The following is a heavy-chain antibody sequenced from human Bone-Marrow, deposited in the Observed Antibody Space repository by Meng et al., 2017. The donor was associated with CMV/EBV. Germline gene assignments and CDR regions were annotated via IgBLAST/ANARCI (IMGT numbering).Heavy chain of an antibody. Sequence: GSLRLSCAASGFTVSSNYMSWVRQPPGKGLEWIGEIYHSGSTNYNPSLKSRVTISVDKSKNQFSLKLSSVTAADTAVYYCARDSHNWNDYYYYGMAVWGQGTTVNVSS. CDR1: GFTVSSNY. D-gene: IGHD1-20*01. CDR2: IYHSGST. CDR3: ARDSHNWNDYYYYGMAV. J-gene: IGHJ6*01. V-gene: IGHV4-4*02.